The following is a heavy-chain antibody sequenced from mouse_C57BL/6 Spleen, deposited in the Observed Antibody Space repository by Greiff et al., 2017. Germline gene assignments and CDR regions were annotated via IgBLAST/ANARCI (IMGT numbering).Heavy chain of an antibody. CDR1: GYTFTSYW. J-gene: IGHJ3*01. CDR3: ARSYYYGSSLAWCAY. CDR2: IDPSDSET. D-gene: IGHD1-1*01. V-gene: IGHV1-52*01. Sequence: QVQLQQPGAELVRPGSSVKLSCKASGYTFTSYWMHWVKQRPIQGLEWIGNIDPSDSETHYNQKFKDKATLTVDKSSSTAYMQLSSLTSEDSAVXYCARSYYYGSSLAWCAYWGQGTLVTVSA.